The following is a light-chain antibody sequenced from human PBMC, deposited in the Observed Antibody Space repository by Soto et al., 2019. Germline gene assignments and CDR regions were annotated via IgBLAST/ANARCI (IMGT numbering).Light chain of an antibody. V-gene: IGKV1-9*01. CDR3: QEVIIYPLT. CDR2: PAS. Sequence: IQLTQSPSSLSASVGDRVTITCRASQDISSHLAWYQQKPGKAPKLLIYPASTLQSGVPSRFSGSGSGTDFTLTISGLQPEDFGIYSCQEVIIYPLTFGQGTTVEVK. J-gene: IGKJ1*01. CDR1: QDISSH.